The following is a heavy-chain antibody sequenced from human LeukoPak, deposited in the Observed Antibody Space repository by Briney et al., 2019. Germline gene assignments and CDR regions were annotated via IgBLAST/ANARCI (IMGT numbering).Heavy chain of an antibody. Sequence: SETLSLTCTVSGGSISSSIYYWGWIRQPPGKGLEWIGIIYYSGSTYYNPSLKSRLTISVDTSKNQFSLKLSSVTATDTAVYYCARRGYCSSTSCYEYWFDPWGQGTMATVSP. J-gene: IGHJ5*02. CDR1: GGSISSSIYY. D-gene: IGHD2-2*01. CDR2: IYYSGST. CDR3: ARRGYCSSTSCYEYWFDP. V-gene: IGHV4-39*01.